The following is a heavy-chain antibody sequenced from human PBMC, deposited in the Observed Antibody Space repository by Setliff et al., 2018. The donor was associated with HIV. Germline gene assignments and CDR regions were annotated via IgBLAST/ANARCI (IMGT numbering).Heavy chain of an antibody. J-gene: IGHJ6*03. CDR2: MNPNSGNT. CDR1: GYTFTSYD. CDR3: ARGAWYTSGWYSSRYMDV. Sequence: ASVKVSCKASGYTFTSYDINWVRQATGQGLEWMGWMNPNSGNTGYAQKFQGRVTMTRNTSISTAYMELSSLGSEDTAVYYCARGAWYTSGWYSSRYMDVWGKGTTVTVSS. V-gene: IGHV1-8*02. D-gene: IGHD6-19*01.